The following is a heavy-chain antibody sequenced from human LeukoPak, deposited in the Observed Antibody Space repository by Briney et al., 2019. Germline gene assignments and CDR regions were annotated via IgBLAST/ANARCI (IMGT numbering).Heavy chain of an antibody. CDR2: ISYDGSNK. CDR1: GFTFSSYG. D-gene: IGHD3-10*01. V-gene: IGHV3-30*18. J-gene: IGHJ6*02. CDR3: AKASQVYGSGSYYYYYGMDV. Sequence: GGSLRLSCAASGFTFSSYGMHWVRQAPGKGLEWVAVISYDGSNKYYADSVKGRFTISRDNSKNTLYLQMNSLRAEDTAVYYCAKASQVYGSGSYYYYYGMDVWGQGTTVTVSS.